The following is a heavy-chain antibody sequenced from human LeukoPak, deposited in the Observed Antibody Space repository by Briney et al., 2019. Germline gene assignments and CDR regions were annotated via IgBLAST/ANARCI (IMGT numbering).Heavy chain of an antibody. D-gene: IGHD5-18*01. J-gene: IGHJ6*03. CDR3: ARVFTTAMAIYYYYYYMDV. V-gene: IGHV1-18*01. CDR2: ISAYNGNT. CDR1: GYTFTSYG. Sequence: ASVKVSCKASGYTFTSYGISWVRQAPGQGLEWMGWISAYNGNTNYAQKLQGRVTMTTDTSTSTAYMELRSLRSDDTAVYYCARVFTTAMAIYYYYYYMDVWGKGTTVTVSS.